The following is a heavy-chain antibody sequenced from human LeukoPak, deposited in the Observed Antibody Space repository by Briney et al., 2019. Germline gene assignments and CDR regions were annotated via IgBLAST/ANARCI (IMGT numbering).Heavy chain of an antibody. V-gene: IGHV1-69*06. CDR1: GYTFTGYY. J-gene: IGHJ4*02. D-gene: IGHD3-10*01. Sequence: SVKVSCKASGYTFTGYYMHWVRQAPGQGLEWMGGIIPIFGTANYAQKFQGRVTITADKSTSTAYMELSSLRSEDTAVYYCARALWFGETFPAYWGQGTLVTVSS. CDR2: IIPIFGTA. CDR3: ARALWFGETFPAY.